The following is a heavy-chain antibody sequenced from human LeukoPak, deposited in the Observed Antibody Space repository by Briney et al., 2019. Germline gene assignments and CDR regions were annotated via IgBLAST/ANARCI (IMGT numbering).Heavy chain of an antibody. CDR1: GFTLVDYV. D-gene: IGHD6-13*01. V-gene: IGHV3-49*04. CDR2: IRSKPYGGTT. Sequence: GGSLRLSCTASGFTLVDYVWSGAPRAPGRGREGVGFIRSKPYGGTTEYAASVKGRFIISRDDSKTIAYLQMNSLKSEDTAVYYCTTGSATGTGSGYWGQGTLVTVSS. CDR3: TTGSATGTGSGY. J-gene: IGHJ4*02.